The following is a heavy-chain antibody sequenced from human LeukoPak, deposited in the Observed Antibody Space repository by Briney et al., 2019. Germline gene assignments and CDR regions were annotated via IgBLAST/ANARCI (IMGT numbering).Heavy chain of an antibody. J-gene: IGHJ4*02. CDR3: ARGGGGYCSSTSCYLHPFDY. Sequence: PSQTLSLTCTVSGGSISSGSYYWSWIRQPAGKGLEWIGRIYTSGSTNYNPSLKSRVTISVDTSKNQFSLKLSSVTAADTAVYYCARGGGGYCSSTSCYLHPFDYWGQGTLVTVSS. CDR1: GGSISSGSYY. D-gene: IGHD2-2*01. V-gene: IGHV4-61*02. CDR2: IYTSGST.